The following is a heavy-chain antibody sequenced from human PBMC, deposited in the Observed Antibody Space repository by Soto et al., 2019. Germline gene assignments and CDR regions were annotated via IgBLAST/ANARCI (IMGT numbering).Heavy chain of an antibody. CDR3: ARTYCGGDCGDFDY. CDR2: IYYSGST. CDR1: GGSISSSSYY. D-gene: IGHD2-21*02. V-gene: IGHV4-39*01. J-gene: IGHJ4*02. Sequence: QLQLQESGPGLVKPSETLSLTCTVSGGSISSSSYYWGWIRQPPGKGLEWIGSIYYSGSTYYNPSLKSRVTISVDTSKNQFSLKLSSVTAADTAVYYCARTYCGGDCGDFDYWGQGTLVTVSS.